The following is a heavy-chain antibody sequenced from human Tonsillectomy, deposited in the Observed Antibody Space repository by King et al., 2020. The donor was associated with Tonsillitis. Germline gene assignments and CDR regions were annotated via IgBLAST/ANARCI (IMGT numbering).Heavy chain of an antibody. Sequence: VQLVESGGGLVQPGGSLRLSCAASGFTFSSYSMNWVRQAPGKGLEWVSYISSSSSTIYYADSVKGRFTISRDNAKNSLYLQMNSLRAEDTAVYYCARGGGGRLWPLDYWGQGTLVTVSS. V-gene: IGHV3-48*04. CDR2: ISSSSSTI. CDR1: GFTFSSYS. CDR3: ARGGGGRLWPLDY. J-gene: IGHJ4*02. D-gene: IGHD4/OR15-4a*01.